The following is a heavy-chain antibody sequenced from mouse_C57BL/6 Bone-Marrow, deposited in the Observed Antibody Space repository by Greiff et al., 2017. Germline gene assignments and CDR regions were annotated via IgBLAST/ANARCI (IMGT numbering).Heavy chain of an antibody. CDR2: IRLKSDNYAT. Sequence: VQLKESGGGLVQPGGSMKLSCVASGFTFSNYWMNWVRQSPEKGLEWVAQIRLKSDNYATHYAESVKGRFTISRDDSKSSVYLQMNNLRAEDTGIYYCTSLYDGYPHYFDYWGQGTTLTVSS. CDR1: GFTFSNYW. J-gene: IGHJ2*01. D-gene: IGHD2-3*01. V-gene: IGHV6-3*01. CDR3: TSLYDGYPHYFDY.